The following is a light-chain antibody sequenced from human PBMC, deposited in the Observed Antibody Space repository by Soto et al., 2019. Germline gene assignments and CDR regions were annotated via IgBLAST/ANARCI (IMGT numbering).Light chain of an antibody. Sequence: VVLTQSPGTLSLFPGERATLSCRASQSVAKYLAWYQQKPGQAPRLLIYGAATRATGIPDRFSGSGSGTDFFLPTSRREPEDSAKYYCQQFGTWPSFGPGTKIDLK. J-gene: IGKJ3*01. CDR2: GAA. CDR1: QSVAKY. CDR3: QQFGTWPS. V-gene: IGKV3-20*01.